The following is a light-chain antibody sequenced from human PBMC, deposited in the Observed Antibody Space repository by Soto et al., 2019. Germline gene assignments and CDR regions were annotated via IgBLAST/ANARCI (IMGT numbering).Light chain of an antibody. J-gene: IGKJ4*01. Sequence: EIVLTQSPATLSLSPGERATLSCRASQSVSSYLGWYQQKPGQAPRLLIYDASNRATGVPARFSGSGSGTDFTLTTSRLEPEDSAVYYCQQHSRSITFGGGTKVDIK. CDR1: QSVSSY. CDR2: DAS. CDR3: QQHSRSIT. V-gene: IGKV3-11*01.